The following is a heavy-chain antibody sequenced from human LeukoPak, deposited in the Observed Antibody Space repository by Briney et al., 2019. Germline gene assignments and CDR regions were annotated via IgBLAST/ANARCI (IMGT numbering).Heavy chain of an antibody. CDR2: IIPIFGTA. CDR3: AREVEMATIPGVFDY. J-gene: IGHJ4*02. D-gene: IGHD5-24*01. Sequence: GASVKVSCKASGYTFTSYGISWVRQAPGQGLGWMGGIIPIFGTANYAQKFQGRVTITADKSTSTAYMELSSLRSEDTAVYYCAREVEMATIPGVFDYWGQGTLVTVSS. V-gene: IGHV1-69*06. CDR1: GYTFTSYG.